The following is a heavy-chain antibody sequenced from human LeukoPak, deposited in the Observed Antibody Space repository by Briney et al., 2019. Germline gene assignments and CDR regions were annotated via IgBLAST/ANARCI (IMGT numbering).Heavy chain of an antibody. D-gene: IGHD2/OR15-2a*01. Sequence: SETLSLTCAVYGGSFSGYYWSWIRQPPGKGLEWIGEINHSGSTNYNPSLKSRVTISVDTYKNQFSLKLSSVTAADTAVYSYATLCPARIYSYSYYTDVWGKGTTVTISS. V-gene: IGHV4-34*01. CDR2: INHSGST. J-gene: IGHJ6*03. CDR3: ATLCPARIYSYSYYTDV. CDR1: GGSFSGYY.